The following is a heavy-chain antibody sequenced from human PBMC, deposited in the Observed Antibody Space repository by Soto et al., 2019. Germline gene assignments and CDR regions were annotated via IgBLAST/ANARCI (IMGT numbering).Heavy chain of an antibody. CDR1: GGSISSYY. D-gene: IGHD3-22*01. J-gene: IGHJ4*02. V-gene: IGHV4-59*01. Sequence: SETLSLTCTVSGGSISSYYWSWIRQPPGKGLEWIGYIYYSGSTNYNPSLKSRVTISVDTSKNQFSLKLSSVTAADTAVYYCARGELDGYYYGLYYFDYWGQGTLVTVSS. CDR3: ARGELDGYYYGLYYFDY. CDR2: IYYSGST.